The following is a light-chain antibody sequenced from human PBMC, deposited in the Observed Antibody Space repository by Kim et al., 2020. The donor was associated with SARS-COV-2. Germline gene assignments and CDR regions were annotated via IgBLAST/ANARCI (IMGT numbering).Light chain of an antibody. CDR2: DKN. V-gene: IGLV3-19*01. CDR1: SLRSYY. J-gene: IGLJ2*01. Sequence: ALGQTVRITGQGDSLRSYYATWYQQKPGRAPVLVTYDKNNRPSGIPARFSGSYSGNTAFLTITGAQAGDDAVYHCNSRESGVNHVIFGGGTQLTVL. CDR3: NSRESGVNHVI.